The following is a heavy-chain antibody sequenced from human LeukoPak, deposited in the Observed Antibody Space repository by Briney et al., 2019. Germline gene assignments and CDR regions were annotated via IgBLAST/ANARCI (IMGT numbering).Heavy chain of an antibody. J-gene: IGHJ4*02. CDR3: ARGLWEKEDC. CDR2: MYYSGSA. Sequence: PSETLSLTCTVAGGSISSSSYYWGWIRQPPGKGLEWIGSMYYSGSAYYNPSLKSRVTIFVDTSTNQFYLKLSSVTAADTAVYYCARGLWEKEDCWGQGILVTVSS. D-gene: IGHD2-21*01. CDR1: GGSISSSSYY. V-gene: IGHV4-39*01.